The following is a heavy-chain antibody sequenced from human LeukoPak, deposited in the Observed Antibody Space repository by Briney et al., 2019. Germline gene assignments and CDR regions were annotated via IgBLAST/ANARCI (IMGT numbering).Heavy chain of an antibody. CDR2: VYYSGST. D-gene: IGHD3-22*01. J-gene: IGHJ4*02. CDR3: ARVDYDNSGYNFDY. V-gene: IGHV4-59*01. CDR1: GGSISSYY. Sequence: SETLSLTCTVSGGSISSYYWSWIRQPPGKGLEWIGYVYYSGSTNYNPSLKSRVTISVDTSKNQFSLKLSSVTAADTAVYYCARVDYDNSGYNFDYWGQGTLVTVSS.